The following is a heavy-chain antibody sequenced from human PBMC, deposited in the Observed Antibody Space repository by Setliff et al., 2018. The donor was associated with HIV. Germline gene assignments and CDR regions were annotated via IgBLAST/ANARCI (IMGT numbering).Heavy chain of an antibody. Sequence: GGSLRLSCAASGFTFSSYWIHWVRQAPGEGLLWVSRINTDGSSTNYADFVKGRFTISRDNSKNTVYLQMNSLRAEDMAIYYCAREDSSWYGSLDYWGQGTPVTVSS. CDR3: AREDSSWYGSLDY. J-gene: IGHJ4*02. CDR1: GFTFSSYW. V-gene: IGHV3-74*01. CDR2: INTDGSST. D-gene: IGHD6-13*01.